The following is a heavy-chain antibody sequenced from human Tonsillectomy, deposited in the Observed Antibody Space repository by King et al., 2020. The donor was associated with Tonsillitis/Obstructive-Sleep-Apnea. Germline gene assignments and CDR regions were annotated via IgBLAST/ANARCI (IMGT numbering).Heavy chain of an antibody. CDR1: GFTFDDYA. J-gene: IGHJ4*02. V-gene: IGHV3-43*02. D-gene: IGHD4-17*01. CDR3: AKDSRYGYGDYFDC. CDR2: ISGDGDAT. Sequence: VQLVESGGAVVRPGGSLRLSCATSGFTFDDYAMHWVRQAPGKGLEWVSLISGDGDATYYADSVKGRFTISRDNSKNSLYLQMNSLRTEDTALYYCAKDSRYGYGDYFDCWGQGTLVTVSS.